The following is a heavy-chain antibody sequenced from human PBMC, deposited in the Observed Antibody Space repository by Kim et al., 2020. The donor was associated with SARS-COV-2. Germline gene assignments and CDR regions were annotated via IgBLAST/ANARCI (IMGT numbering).Heavy chain of an antibody. Sequence: GSTNYNPSLKSRVSMSLDRSKKQFSLNLTSVTAADTAVYYCAGESFDPWGQGTLVTVSS. CDR2: GST. CDR3: AGESFDP. V-gene: IGHV4-4*06. J-gene: IGHJ5*02.